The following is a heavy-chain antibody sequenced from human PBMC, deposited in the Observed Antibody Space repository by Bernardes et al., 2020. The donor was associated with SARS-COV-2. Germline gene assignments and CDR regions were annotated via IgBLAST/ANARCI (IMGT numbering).Heavy chain of an antibody. J-gene: IGHJ4*02. CDR3: VRDLAGGSGS. V-gene: IGHV3-74*01. D-gene: IGHD2-15*01. Sequence: GSLRLSCVVSGFTFRTYWMHWVRQAPGKGLEWVSRLNEDGSITTYADSVKGRFTISRDNAKNTLYLQMHSLRVEDTATCYCVRDLAGGSGSWGQGTLVTVSS. CDR1: GFTFRTYW. CDR2: LNEDGSIT.